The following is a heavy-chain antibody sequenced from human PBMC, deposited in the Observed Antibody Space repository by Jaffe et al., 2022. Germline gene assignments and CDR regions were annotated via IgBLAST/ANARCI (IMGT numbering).Heavy chain of an antibody. V-gene: IGHV4-38-2*01. D-gene: IGHD2-21*02. CDR2: IYNYGST. J-gene: IGHJ4*02. Sequence: QVQLQESGPGLVKPSETLSLTCAVSGYSITSGYYWDWIRQPPGKGLECIGTIYNYGSTYYNPSFKSRVAISLDTSKNQFSLDLSAVTAADTAVYFCARHGADSHFDSWGQGTLVTVSS. CDR1: GYSITSGYY. CDR3: ARHGADSHFDS.